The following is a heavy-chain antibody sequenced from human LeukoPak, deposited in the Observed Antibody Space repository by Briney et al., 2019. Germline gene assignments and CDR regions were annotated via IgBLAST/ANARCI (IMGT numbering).Heavy chain of an antibody. CDR1: GFIISGDS. V-gene: IGHV3-23*01. CDR3: AKGVQLWPGDWFDP. D-gene: IGHD5-18*01. J-gene: IGHJ5*02. CDR2: ISGSGGST. Sequence: GGSLRLSCAASGFIISGDSMNWVRQAPGKGLEWVSAISGSGGSTYYADSVKGRFTISRDNSKNTLYLQMNSLRAEDTAVYYCAKGVQLWPGDWFDPWGQGTLVTVSS.